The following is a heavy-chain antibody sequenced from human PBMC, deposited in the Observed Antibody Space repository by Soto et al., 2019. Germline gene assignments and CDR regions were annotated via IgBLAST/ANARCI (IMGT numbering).Heavy chain of an antibody. J-gene: IGHJ6*02. D-gene: IGHD2-15*01. Sequence: SETLSLTCTVSGGSISSSSYYWGWIRQPPGKGLEWIGSIYYSGSTYYNPSLKSRVTISVDTSKNQFSLKLSSVTAADTAVYYCARRRDSWAVYYYYGMDVWGQGTTVTV. CDR3: ARRRDSWAVYYYYGMDV. CDR1: GGSISSSSYY. V-gene: IGHV4-39*01. CDR2: IYYSGST.